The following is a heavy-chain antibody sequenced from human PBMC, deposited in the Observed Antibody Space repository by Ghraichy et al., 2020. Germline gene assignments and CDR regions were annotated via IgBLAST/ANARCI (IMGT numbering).Heavy chain of an antibody. CDR2: IYYSGST. D-gene: IGHD2-15*01. CDR1: GGSISSSSYY. CDR3: ARGPYCSGGSCRPNWFDP. Sequence: SETLSLTCTVSGGSISSSSYYWGWIRQPPGKGLEWIGSIYYSGSTYYNPSLKSRVTISVDTSKNQFSLKLSSVTAADTAVYYCARGPYCSGGSCRPNWFDPWGQGTLVTVSS. V-gene: IGHV4-39*01. J-gene: IGHJ5*02.